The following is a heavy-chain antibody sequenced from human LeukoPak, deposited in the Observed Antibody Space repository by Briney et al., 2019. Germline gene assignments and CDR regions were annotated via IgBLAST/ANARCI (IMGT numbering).Heavy chain of an antibody. J-gene: IGHJ4*02. D-gene: IGHD3-9*01. CDR3: VREPGPGCFDY. Sequence: GSLRLSCAASGLIFSSHAMHWVRQAPGKGLEWVAVISQDGGDRHYTDSVKGRFTISRDNSRNTLYLQMNSLRAEDTAVYYCVREPGPGCFDYWGQGTLVTVSS. CDR2: ISQDGGDR. CDR1: GLIFSSHA. V-gene: IGHV3-30-3*01.